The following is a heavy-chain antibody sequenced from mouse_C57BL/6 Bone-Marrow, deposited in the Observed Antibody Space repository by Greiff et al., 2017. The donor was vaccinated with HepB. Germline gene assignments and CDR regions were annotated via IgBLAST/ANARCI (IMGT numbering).Heavy chain of an antibody. CDR3: ARSKANWYYFDY. J-gene: IGHJ2*01. CDR1: GYAFTNYL. CDR2: INPGSGGT. D-gene: IGHD4-1*01. V-gene: IGHV1-54*01. Sequence: VQLQQSGAELVRPGTSVKVSCKASGYAFTNYLIEWVKQRPGQGLEWIGVINPGSGGTNYNEKFKGKATLTADKSSSTAYMQLSSLTSEDSAVYFCARSKANWYYFDYWGQGTTLTVSS.